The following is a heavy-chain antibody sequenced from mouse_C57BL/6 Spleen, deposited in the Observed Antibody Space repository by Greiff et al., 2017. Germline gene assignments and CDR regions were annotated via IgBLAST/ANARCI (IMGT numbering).Heavy chain of an antibody. CDR1: GYTFTSYW. D-gene: IGHD1-1*01. CDR3: AGTTVPWFAY. Sequence: QVQLQQSGTELVKPGASVKLSCKASGYTFTSYWMHWVKQRPGQGLEWIGNINPSDGGPNYNEKFKSKAPLTVDKSSSTAYMQLSSLTSEDSAVYYCAGTTVPWFAYWGQGTLVTVSA. CDR2: INPSDGGP. J-gene: IGHJ3*01. V-gene: IGHV1-53*01.